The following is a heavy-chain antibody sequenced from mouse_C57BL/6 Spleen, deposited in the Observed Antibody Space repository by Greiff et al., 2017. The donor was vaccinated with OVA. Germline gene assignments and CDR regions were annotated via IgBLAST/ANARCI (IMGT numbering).Heavy chain of an antibody. Sequence: EVQLQQSGPELVKPGASVKISCKASGYTFTDYYMNWVKQSHGKSLEWIGDINPNNGGTSYNQKFKGKATLTVDKSSSTAYMELRSLTSEDSAVYYCARESSFYYAMGYSGQGTSVTVSS. J-gene: IGHJ4*01. CDR3: ARESSFYYAMGY. CDR2: INPNNGGT. D-gene: IGHD1-1*01. CDR1: GYTFTDYY. V-gene: IGHV1-26*01.